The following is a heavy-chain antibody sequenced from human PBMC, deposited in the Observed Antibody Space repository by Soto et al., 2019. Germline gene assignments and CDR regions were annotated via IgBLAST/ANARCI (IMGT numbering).Heavy chain of an antibody. J-gene: IGHJ6*02. Sequence: GESLKISCKGSGYSFTSYWIGWVRQMPGKGLEWMGIIYPGDSDTRYSPSFQGQVTISADKSISTAYLQWSSLKASDTAMYYCARKSSSSSDYYYGMGVWGQGTTVTVSS. V-gene: IGHV5-51*01. CDR3: ARKSSSSSDYYYGMGV. CDR1: GYSFTSYW. CDR2: IYPGDSDT. D-gene: IGHD6-6*01.